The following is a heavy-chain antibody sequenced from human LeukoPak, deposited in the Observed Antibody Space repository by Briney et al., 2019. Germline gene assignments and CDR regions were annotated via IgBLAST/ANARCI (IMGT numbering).Heavy chain of an antibody. CDR2: INWDGGST. V-gene: IGHV3-20*04. CDR3: ARTVSSAGWSDDAFDI. CDR1: GFTFDDYG. Sequence: GGSMRLSCAASGFTFDDYGMSWARQAPGKGLEWVSGINWDGGSTGYADSVKGRFTISRDNAKNFLYLQMNSLRAEDTALYYCARTVSSAGWSDDAFDIWGQGTMVTVSS. D-gene: IGHD6-19*01. J-gene: IGHJ3*02.